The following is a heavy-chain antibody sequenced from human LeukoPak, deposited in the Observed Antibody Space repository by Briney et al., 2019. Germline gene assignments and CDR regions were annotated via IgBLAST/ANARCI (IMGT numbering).Heavy chain of an antibody. J-gene: IGHJ4*02. CDR1: GGTFSIYA. CDR3: ARSVGYSSGWPDFFDY. CDR2: IIPIFGTA. Sequence: EASVKVSCKASGGTFSIYAISWVRQAPGQGLEWMGGIIPIFGTANYAQKFQGRVTITADESTSTAYMELSSLRSEDTAVYYCARSVGYSSGWPDFFDYWGQGTLVTVSS. V-gene: IGHV1-69*13. D-gene: IGHD6-19*01.